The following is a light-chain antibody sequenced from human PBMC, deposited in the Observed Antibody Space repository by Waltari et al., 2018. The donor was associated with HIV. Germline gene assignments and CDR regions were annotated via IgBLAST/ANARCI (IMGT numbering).Light chain of an antibody. CDR3: LQDNNYPWT. CDR2: AAS. CDR1: QDIRYA. V-gene: IGKV1-6*01. Sequence: AIQMTQSPSSLSASVGDRVTITCRASQDIRYALGWYQQKPGKAPKLLIYAASKLQTGVPSRFSGSGSGTDFTLTIVSLQPEDFATYYCLQDNNYPWTFGQGTNVEIK. J-gene: IGKJ1*01.